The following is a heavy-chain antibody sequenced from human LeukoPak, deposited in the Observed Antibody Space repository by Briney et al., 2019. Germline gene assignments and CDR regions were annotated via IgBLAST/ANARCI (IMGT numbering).Heavy chain of an antibody. Sequence: GRSLRLSCAASGFTFDDYAMHWVRQAPGKGLEWVSGLSWNGGSIGYADSVKGRFTISRDNAKNTLYLQLNSLRAEDTALYYCAKEIDILTGEYYFDYWGQGTLVTVSS. CDR1: GFTFDDYA. CDR3: AKEIDILTGEYYFDY. D-gene: IGHD3-9*01. V-gene: IGHV3-9*01. CDR2: LSWNGGSI. J-gene: IGHJ4*02.